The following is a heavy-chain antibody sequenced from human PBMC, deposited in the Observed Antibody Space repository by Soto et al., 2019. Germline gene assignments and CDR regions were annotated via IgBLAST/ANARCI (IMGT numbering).Heavy chain of an antibody. D-gene: IGHD5-12*01. V-gene: IGHV6-1*01. J-gene: IGHJ5*02. CDR3: AKGDSLGAITGYAFDP. Sequence: PSQTLSLTCAISGDSVSSNTASWNWIRQSPSRGLEWLGRTYFRSKWYNEYAVSVKSRIIINPDTSNNQSSLQPNSVTPEDAAVYFCAKGDSLGAITGYAFDPWGQGSMVTVSS. CDR2: TYFRSKWYN. CDR1: GDSVSSNTAS.